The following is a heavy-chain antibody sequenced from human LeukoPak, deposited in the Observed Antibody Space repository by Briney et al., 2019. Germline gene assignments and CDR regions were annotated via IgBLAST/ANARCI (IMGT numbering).Heavy chain of an antibody. J-gene: IGHJ6*02. CDR1: GGSISSGDYY. CDR2: IYYSGST. D-gene: IGHD3-22*01. CDR3: ARVRIYYYDSSGTWTGLPVGMDV. V-gene: IGHV4-30-4*01. Sequence: SETLSLTCTVSGGSISSGDYYWSWIRQPPGKGLEWIGYIYYSGSTYYNPSLKRRVTLSVDTSKNQFSLKLSSVTAADTAVYYCARVRIYYYDSSGTWTGLPVGMDVWGQGTTVTVSS.